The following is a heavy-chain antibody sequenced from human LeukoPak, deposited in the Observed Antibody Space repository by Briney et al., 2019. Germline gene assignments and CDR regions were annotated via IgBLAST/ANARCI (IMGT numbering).Heavy chain of an antibody. Sequence: ASVKVSCKASGYIFTGYYMHWVRQAPGQGLEWMGWMNPNSGNTGYAQKFQGRVTMTRNTSISTAYMELSSLRSEDTAVYYCARGGGYSGYDLYWFDPWGQGTLVTVSS. CDR3: ARGGGYSGYDLYWFDP. V-gene: IGHV1-8*02. CDR1: GYIFTGYY. CDR2: MNPNSGNT. J-gene: IGHJ5*02. D-gene: IGHD5-12*01.